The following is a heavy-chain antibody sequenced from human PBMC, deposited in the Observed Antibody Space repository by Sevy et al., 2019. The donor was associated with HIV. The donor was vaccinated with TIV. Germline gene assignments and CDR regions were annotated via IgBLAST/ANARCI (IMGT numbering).Heavy chain of an antibody. D-gene: IGHD2-2*01. CDR1: GFNFRTYN. Sequence: GGSLRLSCAASGFNFRTYNMNWVRQAPGKGLEWVSSVSSSSSYIYYADSVKGQVTISRDNAKTSLYLQMNSLRAEDTAVYYCARDYVLPATIDYYYYGMDVWGQGTTVTVSS. CDR3: ARDYVLPATIDYYYYGMDV. CDR2: VSSSSSYI. J-gene: IGHJ6*02. V-gene: IGHV3-21*01.